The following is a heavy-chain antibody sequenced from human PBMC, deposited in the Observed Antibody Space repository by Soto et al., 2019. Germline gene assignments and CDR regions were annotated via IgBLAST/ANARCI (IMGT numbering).Heavy chain of an antibody. CDR3: ASQDPGARFGP. V-gene: IGHV1-2*02. J-gene: IGHJ5*02. CDR2: IKPNNGDI. CDR1: GYTFTDFY. Sequence: ASVKVSCKSSGYTFTDFYIHWVRQVPGQGLEWMGWIKPNNGDINYARSFQGRVTMTRDTSNNTAYMELSSLRSDDTAFYYCASQDPGARFGPWGQGTLVTFSS.